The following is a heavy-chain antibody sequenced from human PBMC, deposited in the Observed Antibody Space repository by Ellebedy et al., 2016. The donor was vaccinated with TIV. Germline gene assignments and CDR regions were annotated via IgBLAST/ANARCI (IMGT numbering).Heavy chain of an antibody. CDR2: AYYRSTWIY. J-gene: IGHJ5*02. CDR3: ARDDCSGGSCHWWFAP. Sequence: SQTLSLTCAISGDSVSNKYATWNWIRQSPSRGLEWLGRAYYRSTWIYDYAVSVKSRITINPDTSKNQFSLQLNSVTPEDTAVYYCARDDCSGGSCHWWFAPWGQGTLVTVSS. D-gene: IGHD2-15*01. CDR1: GDSVSNKYAT. V-gene: IGHV6-1*01.